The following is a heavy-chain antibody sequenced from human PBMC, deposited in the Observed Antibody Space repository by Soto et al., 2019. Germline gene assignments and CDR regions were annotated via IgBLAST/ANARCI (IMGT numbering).Heavy chain of an antibody. CDR2: ISGSGGST. Sequence: GGSLRLSCAASGFTFSSYAMSWVRQAPGKGLEWVSAISGSGGSTYYADSVKGRFTISRDNSKNRRYLQMNSLRAEDTTVYYCAKSLSVTAATDFDYWGQGTLVTVSS. J-gene: IGHJ4*02. V-gene: IGHV3-23*01. CDR3: AKSLSVTAATDFDY. CDR1: GFTFSSYA. D-gene: IGHD2-2*01.